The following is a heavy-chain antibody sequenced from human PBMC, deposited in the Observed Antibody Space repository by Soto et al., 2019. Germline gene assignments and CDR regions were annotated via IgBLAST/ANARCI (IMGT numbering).Heavy chain of an antibody. V-gene: IGHV3-48*02. D-gene: IGHD3-9*01. Sequence: GGSLRLSCAASGFTFSSYSMNWVRQAPGKGLEWVSYISSSSTIYYADSVKGRFTISRDNAKNSLYLQMNSLRDEDTAVYYCARDVEGYYDMEDWFDPWGQGTLVTVSS. J-gene: IGHJ5*02. CDR3: ARDVEGYYDMEDWFDP. CDR2: ISSSSTI. CDR1: GFTFSSYS.